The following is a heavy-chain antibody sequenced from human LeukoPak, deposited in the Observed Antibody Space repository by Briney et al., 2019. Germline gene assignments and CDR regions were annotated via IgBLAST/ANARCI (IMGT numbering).Heavy chain of an antibody. V-gene: IGHV1-46*01. J-gene: IGHJ5*02. CDR3: AKVYCGGDCSYNWFDP. Sequence: ASVKVSCKXSGYTFTSYYMHWVRQPPGQGLEWMGIINPSGGSTSYAQKFQGRVTMTRDTSTSTVYMELSSLRSEDTAVYYCAKVYCGGDCSYNWFDPWGQGTLVTVSS. D-gene: IGHD2-21*02. CDR1: GYTFTSYY. CDR2: INPSGGST.